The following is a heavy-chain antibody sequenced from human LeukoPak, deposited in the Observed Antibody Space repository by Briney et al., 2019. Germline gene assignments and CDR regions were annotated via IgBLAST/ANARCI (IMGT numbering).Heavy chain of an antibody. CDR2: INHSGST. V-gene: IGHV4-34*01. Sequence: PSETLSLTCAVYGGSFSGYYWSWIRQPPGKGLEWIGEINHSGSTNYNPSLESRVTISVDTSKNRFSLKLSSVTAADTAVYYCARLSYCGGDCYSTFDYWGQGTLVTVSS. J-gene: IGHJ4*02. D-gene: IGHD2-21*02. CDR3: ARLSYCGGDCYSTFDY. CDR1: GGSFSGYY.